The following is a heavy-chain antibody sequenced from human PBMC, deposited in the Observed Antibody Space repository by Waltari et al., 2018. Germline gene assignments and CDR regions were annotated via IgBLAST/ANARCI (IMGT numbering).Heavy chain of an antibody. Sequence: EVQLVESGGGLVKPGGSLRLTCAASGFSLHSSSMNWVRQAPGKGLEWVSAISHISTYLYYTDSVKGRFTISRDNAKNSLFLQMNSLTVEDTAVYYCARDWSPGTALVADWWGQGTLVTVSS. CDR1: GFSLHSSS. CDR3: ARDWSPGTALVADW. D-gene: IGHD5-18*01. CDR2: ISHISTYL. J-gene: IGHJ4*02. V-gene: IGHV3-21*01.